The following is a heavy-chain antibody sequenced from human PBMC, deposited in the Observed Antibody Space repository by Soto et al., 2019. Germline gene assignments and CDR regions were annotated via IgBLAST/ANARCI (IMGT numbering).Heavy chain of an antibody. CDR3: ARGQQLGPYDY. J-gene: IGHJ4*02. Sequence: QVQLVQSGAEVKKPGSSVKVSCKASGGTFSSYTISWVRQAPGQGREWMGRIIHILGIANYAQKFQGRVTITADKSTSTAYMELSSLRSEDTAVYYCARGQQLGPYDYWGQGTLVTVSS. V-gene: IGHV1-69*02. D-gene: IGHD6-13*01. CDR2: IIHILGIA. CDR1: GGTFSSYT.